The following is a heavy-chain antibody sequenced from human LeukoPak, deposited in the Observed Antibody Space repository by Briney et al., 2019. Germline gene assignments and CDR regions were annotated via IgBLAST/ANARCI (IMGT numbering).Heavy chain of an antibody. J-gene: IGHJ4*02. CDR1: GGSISSYY. CDR3: ARRGEGGYGDFDY. D-gene: IGHD5-12*01. V-gene: IGHV4-39*01. CDR2: MYYSGST. Sequence: SETLSLTCTVSGGSISSYYWGWIRQPPGKGLEWIGSMYYSGSTYYNPSLKSRVTISVDTSKNQFSLKLSSVTAADTAVYYCARRGEGGYGDFDYWGQGTLVTVSS.